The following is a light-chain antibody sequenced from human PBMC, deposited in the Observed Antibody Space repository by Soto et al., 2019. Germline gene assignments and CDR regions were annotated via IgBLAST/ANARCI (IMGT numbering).Light chain of an antibody. J-gene: IGKJ5*01. CDR2: GAS. V-gene: IGKV3-15*01. Sequence: EIVMTQSPATLSVSPGERATLSCRASQSLNRDLAWYQQRPGQSPRLLIFGASIRAAGIPARFSGFGSGTDFTLTISSLQSEDFAIYYCQQYNNWPAITFGQGTRLE. CDR3: QQYNNWPAIT. CDR1: QSLNRD.